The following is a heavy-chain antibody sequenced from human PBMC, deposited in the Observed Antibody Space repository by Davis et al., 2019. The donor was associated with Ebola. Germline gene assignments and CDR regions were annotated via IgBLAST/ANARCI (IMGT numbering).Heavy chain of an antibody. D-gene: IGHD1-26*01. CDR1: GYSISSGYY. CDR2: IYHSGST. V-gene: IGHV4-38-2*01. CDR3: ARLWELLDY. J-gene: IGHJ4*02. Sequence: PSETLSLTCAVSGYSISSGYYWGWIRQPPGKGLEWIGSIYHSGSTYYNPSLKSRVTISVDRSKNQFSLKLSSVTAADTAVYYCARLWELLDYWGQGTLVTVSS.